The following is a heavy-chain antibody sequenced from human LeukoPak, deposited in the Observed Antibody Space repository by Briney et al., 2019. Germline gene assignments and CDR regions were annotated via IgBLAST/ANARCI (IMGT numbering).Heavy chain of an antibody. CDR3: ARDRGYSHGD. V-gene: IGHV4-4*07. CDR2: IDTSGST. J-gene: IGHJ4*02. D-gene: IGHD5-18*01. CDR1: GGSFGIYY. Sequence: SETLSLTCSVSGGSFGIYYWSWIRQPAGKGLEWIGRIDTSGSTNYNPSLRSRVTMSVDTSKNQFSLKLSSVTAADTAVYYCARDRGYSHGDWGQGTLVTVSS.